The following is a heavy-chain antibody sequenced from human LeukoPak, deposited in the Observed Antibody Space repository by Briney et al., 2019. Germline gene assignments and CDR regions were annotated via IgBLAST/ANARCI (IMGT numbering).Heavy chain of an antibody. Sequence: QSGGSLRLSCAASGFTFSDYEMNWVRQAPGKGLEWILHISTSGSIIHYADSVKGRFTISRDNAKNSLYLQMNSLGAEDTALYFCARDATTEPGTVYMDVWGKGTTVTISS. V-gene: IGHV3-48*03. CDR2: ISTSGSII. J-gene: IGHJ6*03. D-gene: IGHD6-13*01. CDR1: GFTFSDYE. CDR3: ARDATTEPGTVYMDV.